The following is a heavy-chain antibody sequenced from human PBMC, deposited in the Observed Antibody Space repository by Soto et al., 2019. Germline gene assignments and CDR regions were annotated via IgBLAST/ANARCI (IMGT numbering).Heavy chain of an antibody. D-gene: IGHD6-13*01. CDR3: AKDQGIAASHGVA. J-gene: IGHJ3*01. CDR1: GFTFNNYG. Sequence: QVQLVESGGGVVQPGRSLRLSCAASGFTFNNYGMHWVRQAPGKGLEWVATISNDGSDKYYADSVKGRLTISRDKSKNTVYLQMNSLRAEDTALYYCAKDQGIAASHGVAWGQWTMVTVSS. V-gene: IGHV3-30*18. CDR2: ISNDGSDK.